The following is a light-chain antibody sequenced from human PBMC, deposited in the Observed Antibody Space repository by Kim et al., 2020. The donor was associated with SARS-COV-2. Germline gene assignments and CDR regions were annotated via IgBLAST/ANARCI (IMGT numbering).Light chain of an antibody. CDR1: SSDIGGYNY. J-gene: IGLJ2*01. Sequence: GQSVTISCTGTSSDIGGYNYVSWYQQHPGKAPKLMIYEVSKRPSGVPARFSGSKSGNPASLTVSGLQAEDEADYYCSSYAGSNNLVFGGGTRLTVL. CDR3: SSYAGSNNLV. CDR2: EVS. V-gene: IGLV2-8*01.